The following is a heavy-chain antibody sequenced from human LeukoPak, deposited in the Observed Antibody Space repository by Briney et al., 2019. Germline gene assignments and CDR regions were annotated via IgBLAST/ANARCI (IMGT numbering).Heavy chain of an antibody. CDR2: ISSSGSAR. Sequence: GGSLRLSCAASGFTFSSHEMNWARQAPGKGLEWVSYISSSGSARYYADSVKGRFTISRDNAKNSLDLQMISLRAEDTAVYYCARAAHYDSSGYYRPDYWGQGTLVTVSS. D-gene: IGHD3-22*01. J-gene: IGHJ4*02. V-gene: IGHV3-48*03. CDR1: GFTFSSHE. CDR3: ARAAHYDSSGYYRPDY.